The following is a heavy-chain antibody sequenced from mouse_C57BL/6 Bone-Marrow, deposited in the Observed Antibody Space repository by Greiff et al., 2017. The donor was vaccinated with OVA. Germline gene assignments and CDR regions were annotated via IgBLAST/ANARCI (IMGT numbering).Heavy chain of an antibody. CDR1: GYPFTSYW. CDR3: ERRLSY. Sequence: VQLQHPEAELLKPGASVKLSCKVSGYPFTSYWMHWVKQRLGQALEWIGMIHPNSGRTNYNEKSKSKATLPVDKSSSPAYMQLSALTAEDSAVYDSERRLSYWGQGTTLTVSS. D-gene: IGHD2-2*01. J-gene: IGHJ2*01. V-gene: IGHV1-64*01. CDR2: IHPNSGRT.